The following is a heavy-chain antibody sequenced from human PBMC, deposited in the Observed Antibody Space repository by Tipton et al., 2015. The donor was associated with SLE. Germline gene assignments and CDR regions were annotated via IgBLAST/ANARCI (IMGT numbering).Heavy chain of an antibody. CDR3: ARDRHYRGNVWFDP. CDR2: IYSSGST. D-gene: IGHD5-12*01. Sequence: TLSLTCSVSGGSISSQYWSWIRQPPGKGLEWIGFIYSSGSTNYNPSLKSRVTISVDMSKNQFSLKLTSVTAADTAVYYCARDRHYRGNVWFDPWGQGTLVTVSS. CDR1: GGSISSQY. V-gene: IGHV4-59*11. J-gene: IGHJ5*02.